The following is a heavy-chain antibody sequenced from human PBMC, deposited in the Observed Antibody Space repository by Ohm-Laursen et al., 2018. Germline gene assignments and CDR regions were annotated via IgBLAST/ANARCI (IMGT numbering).Heavy chain of an antibody. V-gene: IGHV3-33*06. D-gene: IGHD1-26*01. CDR1: GFTFTHYG. J-gene: IGHJ4*02. Sequence: SLRLSCTASGFTFTHYGMHWVPQAPGKGLEWVAVIWFDGSNQFYADSVKGRFTISRDNSKNTLYLQMNSLRAEDTAVYYCAKDLAWGLDYWGQGTLVTVSS. CDR2: IWFDGSNQ. CDR3: AKDLAWGLDY.